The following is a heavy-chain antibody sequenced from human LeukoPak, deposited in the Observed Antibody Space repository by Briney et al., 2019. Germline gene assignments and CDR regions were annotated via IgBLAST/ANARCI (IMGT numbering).Heavy chain of an antibody. Sequence: GGSLRLSCAASGFTFSSYSMNWVRQAPGKGLEWVSSISSSSSYIYYADSVKGRFTISRDNAKNSLYLQMNSLRAEDTAVYYCAKFRPIHPTNDAFDIWGQGTMVTVSS. CDR2: ISSSSSYI. CDR1: GFTFSSYS. CDR3: AKFRPIHPTNDAFDI. J-gene: IGHJ3*02. V-gene: IGHV3-21*01. D-gene: IGHD2-2*01.